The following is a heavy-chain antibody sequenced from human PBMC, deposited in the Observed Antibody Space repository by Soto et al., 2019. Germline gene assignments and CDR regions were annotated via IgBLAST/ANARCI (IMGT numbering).Heavy chain of an antibody. J-gene: IGHJ4*02. Sequence: SETLSLTCAVYGGSFSVYYWSWIRQPPGKGLEWIGEINHSGSTNYNPSLKSRVTISVDTSKNQFSLKLSSVTAADTAVYYCARGGITGTNNYFDYWGQGTRVTVSS. CDR1: GGSFSVYY. D-gene: IGHD1-7*01. V-gene: IGHV4-34*01. CDR2: INHSGST. CDR3: ARGGITGTNNYFDY.